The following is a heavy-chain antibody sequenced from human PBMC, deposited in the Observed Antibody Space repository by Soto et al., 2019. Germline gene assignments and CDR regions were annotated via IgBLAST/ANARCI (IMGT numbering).Heavy chain of an antibody. CDR1: GGSISSYY. J-gene: IGHJ4*02. CDR2: IYYSGSP. V-gene: IGHV4-59*08. Sequence: SETLSLTCTVSGGSISSYYWSWIRQPPGKGLEWIGYIYYSGSPYNNPSLRSRVTISADTSMNQFSLALTSVTAADTAIYYCARGSTTEKVDSWGQGILVTVSS. CDR3: ARGSTTEKVDS.